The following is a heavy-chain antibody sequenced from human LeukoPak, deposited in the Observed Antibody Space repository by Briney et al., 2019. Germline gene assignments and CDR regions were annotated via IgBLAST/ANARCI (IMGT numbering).Heavy chain of an antibody. D-gene: IGHD1-1*01. V-gene: IGHV3-21*01. J-gene: IGHJ3*01. CDR2: ISSSSNYI. CDR3: ARDGYNSANGIDV. CDR1: GFIFSSYN. Sequence: GGSLRLSCAASGFIFSSYNINWVRQAPGKGLEWVSSISSSSNYIYYADSVKGRFTISRDNAKSSLSLQMNSLSAEDTAVYYCARDGYNSANGIDVWGQGTMVTVSS.